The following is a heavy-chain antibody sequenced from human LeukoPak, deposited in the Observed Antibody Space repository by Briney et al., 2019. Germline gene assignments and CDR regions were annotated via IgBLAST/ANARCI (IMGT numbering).Heavy chain of an antibody. Sequence: GGSLRLSCAASGFTFSSYSMNWVRQAPGKGLEWVAVISYDGSNKYYADSVKGRFTISRDNSKNTLYLQMNSLRAEDTAVYYCAKGSWVRAYGGNSPYFYFDYWGQGTLVTVSS. D-gene: IGHD4-23*01. CDR2: ISYDGSNK. CDR1: GFTFSSYS. J-gene: IGHJ4*02. V-gene: IGHV3-30*18. CDR3: AKGSWVRAYGGNSPYFYFDY.